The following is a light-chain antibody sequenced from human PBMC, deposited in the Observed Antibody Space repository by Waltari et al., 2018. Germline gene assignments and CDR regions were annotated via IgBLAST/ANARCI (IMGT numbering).Light chain of an antibody. CDR3: QQLNSYPLT. Sequence: DIQLTQSPSFLSSSVGDRLTITCRANQGISSYLAWYQVRPGKAPKLLIYSASTLQSGVPSRFSGSGSGTDFTLTISSLQPEDFATYYCQQLNSYPLTFGGGTKLEIK. J-gene: IGKJ4*01. CDR2: SAS. V-gene: IGKV1-9*01. CDR1: QGISSY.